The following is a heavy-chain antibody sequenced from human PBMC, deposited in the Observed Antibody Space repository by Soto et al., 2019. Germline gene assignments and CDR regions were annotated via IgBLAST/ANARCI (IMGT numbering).Heavy chain of an antibody. CDR3: AREGRQSGGMPDNWFHP. CDR1: GGSITSRTYY. CDR2: IFYAGST. D-gene: IGHD3-10*01. Sequence: QVQLQESGPGLVKPSQTLSLTCTVSGGSITSRTYYWNWIRQLPGKVLDCLGYIFYAGSTYYHPPLKSRLTISIGTSKNQFALKLNSAAAADTAVYYRAREGRQSGGMPDNWFHPWGQGTLVTVSS. J-gene: IGHJ5*02. V-gene: IGHV4-31*03.